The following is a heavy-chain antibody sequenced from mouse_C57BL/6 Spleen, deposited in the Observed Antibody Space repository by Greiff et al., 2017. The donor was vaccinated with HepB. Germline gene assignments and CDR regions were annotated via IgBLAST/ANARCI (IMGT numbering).Heavy chain of an antibody. CDR2: INYDGIST. Sequence: EVQVVESEGGLVQPGSSMKLSCTASGFTFSDYYMAWVRQVPEKGLEWVANINYDGISTYYLDSLKSRFIISRDNAKNILYLQMSSLKSEDTATYYCARGGDYDGDYFDYWGQGTTLTVSS. CDR3: ARGGDYDGDYFDY. D-gene: IGHD2-4*01. J-gene: IGHJ2*01. CDR1: GFTFSDYY. V-gene: IGHV5-16*01.